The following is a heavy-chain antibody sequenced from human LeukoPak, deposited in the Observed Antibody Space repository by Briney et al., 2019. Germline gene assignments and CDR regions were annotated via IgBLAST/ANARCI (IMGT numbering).Heavy chain of an antibody. J-gene: IGHJ4*02. Sequence: PWESLKISCKGSGYSFTSYWIGWVRQMPGKGLEWMGIIYPGDSDTRYSPSFQGQVTISADKSISTAYLQWSSLKDSDTAMYYCARHSLERNTATLVYWGQGTLVTVSS. CDR1: GYSFTSYW. CDR3: ARHSLERNTATLVY. V-gene: IGHV5-51*01. D-gene: IGHD5-18*01. CDR2: IYPGDSDT.